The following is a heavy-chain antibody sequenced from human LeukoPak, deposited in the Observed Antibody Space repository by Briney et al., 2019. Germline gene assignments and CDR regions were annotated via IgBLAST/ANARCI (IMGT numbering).Heavy chain of an antibody. CDR3: ARDSGSSTAPTHFDY. Sequence: QSGGSLRLSCAASGFTFSSYWMSWVRQAPGKGLEWVANIKQDGSEKYYVDSVKGRFTISRDNAKNSLYLQMNSLRAEDTAVYYCARDSGSSTAPTHFDYWGQGTLVTVSS. CDR2: IKQDGSEK. V-gene: IGHV3-7*01. D-gene: IGHD1-26*01. CDR1: GFTFSSYW. J-gene: IGHJ4*02.